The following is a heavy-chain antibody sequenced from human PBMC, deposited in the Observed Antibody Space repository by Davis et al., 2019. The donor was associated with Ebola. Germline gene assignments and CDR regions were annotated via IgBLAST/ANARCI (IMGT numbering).Heavy chain of an antibody. V-gene: IGHV3-30*18. Sequence: PGGSLRLSCAASGFTFSSYGMHWVRQAPGKGLEWVAVISYDGSNKYYADSVKGRFTISRDNSKNTLYLQMNSLRAEDTAVYYCAKGQYYDSSGYPYFDYWGQGTLVTVSS. CDR1: GFTFSSYG. D-gene: IGHD3-22*01. CDR2: ISYDGSNK. CDR3: AKGQYYDSSGYPYFDY. J-gene: IGHJ4*02.